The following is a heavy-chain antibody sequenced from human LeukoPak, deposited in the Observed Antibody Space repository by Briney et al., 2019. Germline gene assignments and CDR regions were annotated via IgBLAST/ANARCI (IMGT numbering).Heavy chain of an antibody. V-gene: IGHV4-4*07. D-gene: IGHD1-1*01. Sequence: SETLSLTCTVSGASVTTYSWNWTRQPAGKGLEWLGRVYNRGNTNYSPSLKSRVTMSIDTSKNLFSLKLRSVTAADSAMYYCSTGEWNGGDNWGQGTLVVVSS. J-gene: IGHJ4*02. CDR3: STGEWNGGDN. CDR2: VYNRGNT. CDR1: GASVTTYS.